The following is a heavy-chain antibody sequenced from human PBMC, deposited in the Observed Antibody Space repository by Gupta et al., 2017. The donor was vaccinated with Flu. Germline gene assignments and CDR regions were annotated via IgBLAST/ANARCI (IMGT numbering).Heavy chain of an antibody. J-gene: IGHJ5*02. CDR1: GFTFSNFW. V-gene: IGHV3-7*01. CDR2: INQDGNKK. CDR3: ARNRGWEQFDD. D-gene: IGHD1/OR15-1a*01. Sequence: EVQLVESGGGLVQPGGSLRLSCAASGFTFSNFWMNGVRQAPGKGLEGVANINQDGNKKNYVDSVKGRFTVSRDSAKNSLYLQMDSRRAEDTAVYYCARNRGWEQFDDGGQGTLVTVSS.